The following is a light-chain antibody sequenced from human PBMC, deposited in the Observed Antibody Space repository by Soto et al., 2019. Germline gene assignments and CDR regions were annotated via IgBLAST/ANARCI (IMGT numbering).Light chain of an antibody. CDR2: AAS. Sequence: DIQTTQSPSSLSASVGDRVTITCQASQDISNYLNWYQQKPGKAPKXXIYAASSLQSGVPSRFSGSGSGTEFTLTISSLQTEDFATYDCLQHKSYTRTFGQGTKVDIK. CDR1: QDISNY. V-gene: IGKV1-17*01. J-gene: IGKJ1*01. CDR3: LQHKSYTRT.